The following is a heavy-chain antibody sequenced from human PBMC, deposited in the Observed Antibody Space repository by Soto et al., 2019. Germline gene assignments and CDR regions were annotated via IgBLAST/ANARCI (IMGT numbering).Heavy chain of an antibody. D-gene: IGHD5-12*01. V-gene: IGHV1-3*01. J-gene: IGHJ5*02. Sequence: ASVKVSCKASGITFSSYAMHWVRQAPGQRLEWMGWINAGNGDTRYSQIFQGRVTLTRDTSASTVYLDLSSLRSEDTAIYYCARAISGYVTWGQGTLVTSPQ. CDR1: GITFSSYA. CDR2: INAGNGDT. CDR3: ARAISGYVT.